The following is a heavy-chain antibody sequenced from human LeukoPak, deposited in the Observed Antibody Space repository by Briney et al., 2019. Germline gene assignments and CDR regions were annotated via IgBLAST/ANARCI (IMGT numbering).Heavy chain of an antibody. CDR3: ARAVYSSSAPDY. CDR1: GSSIISYY. J-gene: IGHJ4*02. D-gene: IGHD6-13*01. CDR2: NYYSGST. Sequence: SETLSLTCTVSGSSIISYYWSWIRQPPGKGLEWIGYNYYSGSTNYNPSLKSRVTISVDTSKNQFSLNMKSVTAADTAVYYCARAVYSSSAPDYWGQGTLVTVSS. V-gene: IGHV4-59*01.